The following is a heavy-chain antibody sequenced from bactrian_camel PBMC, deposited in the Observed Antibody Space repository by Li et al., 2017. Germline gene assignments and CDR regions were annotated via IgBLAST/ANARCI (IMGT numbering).Heavy chain of an antibody. CDR3: ATAGPCL. J-gene: IGHJ4*01. CDR2: INSGGDST. CDR1: GFTFSTHN. V-gene: IGHV3S40*01. D-gene: IGHD6*01. Sequence: QLVESGGGSVQPGGSLRLSCAASGFTFSTHNMLWVRQASGKGLEWVSGINSGGDSTYYSDSVKGRFTISRDNAKNTMSLQLNSLKTEDMGMYYCATAGPCLGARGPRSPSP.